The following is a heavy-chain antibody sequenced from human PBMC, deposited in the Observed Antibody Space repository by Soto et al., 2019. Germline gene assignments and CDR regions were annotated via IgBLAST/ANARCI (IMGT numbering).Heavy chain of an antibody. D-gene: IGHD2-21*02. CDR2: MSHSGGT. V-gene: IGHV4-61*01. Sequence: SETLSLTCAVYGGFVSSGSYYWSWIRQPPGKGLEWIGEMSHSGGTHFNPSLKSRVTISVDTSKNQFSLKMSSVTAADTALYYCARVERGTATAVVDAFDIWGPGTMVTVSS. CDR1: GGFVSSGSYY. CDR3: ARVERGTATAVVDAFDI. J-gene: IGHJ3*02.